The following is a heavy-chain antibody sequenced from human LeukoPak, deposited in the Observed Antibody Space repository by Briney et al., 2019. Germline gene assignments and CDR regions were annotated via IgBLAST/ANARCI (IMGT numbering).Heavy chain of an antibody. V-gene: IGHV3-64*04. CDR1: GFPFNTYA. CDR2: ISSNGDNT. CDR3: TTDNGVGYSSSWYLSSNDFDY. Sequence: GGSLRLSCSASGFPFNTYAIHWVRQAPGKGLEYVAGISSNGDNTDFADSAKGRFTISRDNSKSTLFLQMNSLKTEDTAVYYCTTDNGVGYSSSWYLSSNDFDYWGQGTLVTVSS. J-gene: IGHJ4*02. D-gene: IGHD6-13*01.